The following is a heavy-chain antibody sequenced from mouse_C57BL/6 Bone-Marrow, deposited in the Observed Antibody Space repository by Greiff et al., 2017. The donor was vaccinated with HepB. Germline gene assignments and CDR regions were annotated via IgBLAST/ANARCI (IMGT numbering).Heavy chain of an antibody. CDR3: ARSRWAY. CDR2: IHPNSGST. J-gene: IGHJ3*01. Sequence: QVQLKESGAELVKPGASVKLSCKASGYTFTSYWMHWVKQRPGQGLEWIGMIHPNSGSTNYNEKFKSKATLTVDKSSSTAYMQLSSLTAEDSAVYYCARSRWAYWGQGTLVTVSA. CDR1: GYTFTSYW. V-gene: IGHV1-64*01. D-gene: IGHD1-1*01.